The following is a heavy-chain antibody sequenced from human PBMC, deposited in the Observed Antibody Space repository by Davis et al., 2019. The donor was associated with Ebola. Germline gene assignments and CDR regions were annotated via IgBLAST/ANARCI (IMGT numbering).Heavy chain of an antibody. Sequence: SETLSLTCAVSGGSFSGYYWSWIRQPPGKGLEWIGESNHSGSTNYNPSLKSRVTISVDTSKNQFSLKLSSVTAADTAVYYCARGIRIYSNYEEYYFDYWGQGTLVTVSS. CDR3: ARGIRIYSNYEEYYFDY. V-gene: IGHV4-34*01. J-gene: IGHJ4*02. D-gene: IGHD4-11*01. CDR2: SNHSGST. CDR1: GGSFSGYY.